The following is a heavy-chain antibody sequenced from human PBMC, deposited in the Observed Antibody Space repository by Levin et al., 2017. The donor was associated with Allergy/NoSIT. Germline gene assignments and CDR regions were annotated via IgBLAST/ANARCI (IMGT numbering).Heavy chain of an antibody. J-gene: IGHJ4*02. CDR1: GFTFSSYA. V-gene: IGHV3-23*01. CDR3: ANTRLAGPVYY. D-gene: IGHD6-19*01. CDR2: ISGSGGST. Sequence: GESLKISCAASGFTFSSYAMSWVRQAPGKGLEWVSAISGSGGSTYYADSVKGRFTISRDNSKNTLYLQMNSLRAEDTAVYYCANTRLAGPVYYWGQGTLVTVSS.